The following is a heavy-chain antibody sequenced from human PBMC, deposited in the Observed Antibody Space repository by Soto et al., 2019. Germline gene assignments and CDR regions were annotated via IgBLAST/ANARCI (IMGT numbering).Heavy chain of an antibody. CDR2: ISSNGGST. CDR3: VKGRTTYYFDY. CDR1: GFTFSSYA. Sequence: GGSLRLSCSASGFTFSSYAMHWVRQAPGKGLEYVSAISSNGGSTYYADSVKGRFTISRDNSKNTLYLQMSSLRAEDTAVYYCVKGRTTYYFDYWGQGTLVTVSS. D-gene: IGHD1-1*01. V-gene: IGHV3-64D*06. J-gene: IGHJ4*02.